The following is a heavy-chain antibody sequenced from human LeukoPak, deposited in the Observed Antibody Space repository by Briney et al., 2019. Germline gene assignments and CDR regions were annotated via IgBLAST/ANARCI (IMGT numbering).Heavy chain of an antibody. CDR1: GFTFSSYA. D-gene: IGHD3-22*01. CDR2: ISGSGGST. Sequence: PGGSLRLSCAASGFTFSSYAMSWVRQAPGKGLEWVSAISGSGGSTYYADSVKGRFTISRDNSKNTLYLQMNSLRAEDTAVYYCAKAMLLRVITTYYYYYGMDVWGQGTTVTVSS. CDR3: AKAMLLRVITTYYYYYGMDV. J-gene: IGHJ6*02. V-gene: IGHV3-23*01.